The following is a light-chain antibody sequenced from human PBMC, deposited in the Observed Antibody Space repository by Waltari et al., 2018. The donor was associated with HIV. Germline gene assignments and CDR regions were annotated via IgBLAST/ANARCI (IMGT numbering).Light chain of an antibody. Sequence: DIVMTQSPDSLPVSLGERATINCKSRRTILFDSNNKNYLTWYQQKPGQPPKVLIYWASTREAVRPDRFSGSGSGTDFTLTISRLQPEDVAVDYCQQYFSTPPTFGQGTRVGI. CDR2: WAS. V-gene: IGKV4-1*01. CDR1: RTILFDSNNKNY. J-gene: IGKJ1*01. CDR3: QQYFSTPPT.